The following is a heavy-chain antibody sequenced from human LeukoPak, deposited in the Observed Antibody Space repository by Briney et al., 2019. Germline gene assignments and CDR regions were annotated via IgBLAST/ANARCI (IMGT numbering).Heavy chain of an antibody. J-gene: IGHJ4*02. Sequence: GASLRLSCAASGFPFSSYAMSWVRQPPEKGLECISTISDSFRITDDADSVKGRFTISRDNSKNTLYLQMNTLRAEDTAVYYCAKRHGDYFDYWGQGTLVTVSS. D-gene: IGHD4-17*01. V-gene: IGHV3-23*01. CDR3: AKRHGDYFDY. CDR2: ISDSFRIT. CDR1: GFPFSSYA.